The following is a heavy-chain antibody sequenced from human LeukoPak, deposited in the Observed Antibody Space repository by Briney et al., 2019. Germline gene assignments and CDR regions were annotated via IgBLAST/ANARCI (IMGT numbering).Heavy chain of an antibody. CDR3: ARMVDIVVVPAAYNWFDP. D-gene: IGHD2-2*03. J-gene: IGHJ5*02. CDR2: ISSSSSYI. V-gene: IGHV3-21*01. Sequence: GGSLRLSCAASGFTFSSCSMNWVRQAPGKGLEWVSSISSSSSYIYYADSVKGRFTISRDNAKNSLYLQMNSLRAEDTAVYYCARMVDIVVVPAAYNWFDPWGQGTLVTVSS. CDR1: GFTFSSCS.